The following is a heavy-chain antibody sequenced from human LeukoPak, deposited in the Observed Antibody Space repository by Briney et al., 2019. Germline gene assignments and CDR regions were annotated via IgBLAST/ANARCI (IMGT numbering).Heavy chain of an antibody. CDR1: GFTVSSNY. CDR3: ASVAAFDI. V-gene: IGHV3-21*01. J-gene: IGHJ3*02. Sequence: GGSLRLSCAASGFTVSSNYMSWVRQAPGKGLEWVSSISSSSSYIYYADSVKGRFTISRDNAKNSLYLQMNSLRAEDTAVYYCASVAAFDIWGQGTMVTVSS. CDR2: ISSSSSYI. D-gene: IGHD2-21*01.